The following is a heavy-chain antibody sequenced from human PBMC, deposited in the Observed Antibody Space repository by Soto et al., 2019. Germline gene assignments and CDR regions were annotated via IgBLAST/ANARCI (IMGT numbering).Heavy chain of an antibody. CDR2: IFHRGTS. J-gene: IGHJ1*01. Sequence: QLQLQESGPGLVKPSGTLSLTCSVSGGSITSNHWWSWVRQAPGKGLEWIGEIFHRGTSHHNPSLESRVTLSVDKSKNQFSLMLTSVTAADTAVYYCASKYCPSTICYLVDNWGQGALVTVSS. D-gene: IGHD2-15*01. CDR1: GGSITSNHW. V-gene: IGHV4-4*02. CDR3: ASKYCPSTICYLVDN.